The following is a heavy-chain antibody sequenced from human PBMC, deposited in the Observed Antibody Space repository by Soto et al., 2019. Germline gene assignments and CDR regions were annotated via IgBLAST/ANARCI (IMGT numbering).Heavy chain of an antibody. CDR2: ISGSGGRI. Sequence: GGSLRLSCAASGFTFSTYAMSWVRQAPGKGLEWLSSISGSGGRIYDADSVRGRFTISRDNSKNTLYLQLNSLRAEDTAVYYCARVNSSNWYDYYYYAMDVWGQGTTVTVSS. CDR3: ARVNSSNWYDYYYYAMDV. CDR1: GFTFSTYA. D-gene: IGHD6-13*01. V-gene: IGHV3-23*01. J-gene: IGHJ6*02.